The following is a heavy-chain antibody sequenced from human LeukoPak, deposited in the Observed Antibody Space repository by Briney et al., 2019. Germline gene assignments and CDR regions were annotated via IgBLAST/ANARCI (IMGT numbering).Heavy chain of an antibody. D-gene: IGHD6-19*01. CDR3: AITYQYSSGLKNDY. V-gene: IGHV4-59*01. Sequence: PSETLSLTCTVSGGSISSYYWSWIRQPPGKGLEWIGYIYYSGSTNYNPSLKSRVTISVDTSKNQFSLKLSSATAADTAVYYCAITYQYSSGLKNDYWGQGTLVTVSS. CDR2: IYYSGST. CDR1: GGSISSYY. J-gene: IGHJ4*02.